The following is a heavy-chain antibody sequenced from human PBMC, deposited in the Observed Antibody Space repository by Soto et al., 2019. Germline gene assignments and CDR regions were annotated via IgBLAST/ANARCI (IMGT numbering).Heavy chain of an antibody. D-gene: IGHD3-16*01. Sequence: VAAVKGSCEASGYTFSGYYMPWVRQAPGQGHGWRGWIKPNSGGTNYAQKFQGRVSVIRDTSFSTGFWELSRLRSVATAVDYGARDHHDYVRPSFRYWGQGTLVNVSS. V-gene: IGHV1-2*02. CDR3: ARDHHDYVRPSFRY. CDR1: GYTFSGYY. CDR2: IKPNSGGT. J-gene: IGHJ4*02.